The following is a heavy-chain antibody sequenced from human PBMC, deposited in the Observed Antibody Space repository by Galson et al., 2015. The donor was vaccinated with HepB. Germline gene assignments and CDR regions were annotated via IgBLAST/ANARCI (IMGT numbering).Heavy chain of an antibody. D-gene: IGHD2-21*02. V-gene: IGHV3-23*01. CDR3: AKGVGSLIVVVTAFDY. CDR2: ISGSGGST. J-gene: IGHJ4*02. Sequence: SLRLSCAASGFTFSSYAMSWVRQAPGKGLEWVSAISGSGGSTYYADSVKGRFTISRDNSKNTLYLQMNSLRAEDTAVYYCAKGVGSLIVVVTAFDYWGQGTLVTVSS. CDR1: GFTFSSYA.